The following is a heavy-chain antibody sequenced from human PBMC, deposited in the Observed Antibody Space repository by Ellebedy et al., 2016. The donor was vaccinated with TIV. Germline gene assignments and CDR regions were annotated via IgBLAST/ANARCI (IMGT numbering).Heavy chain of an antibody. CDR3: ARDPQWELRGGWFDP. V-gene: IGHV4-4*07. D-gene: IGHD1-26*01. Sequence: MPSETLSLTCTVSGGSISSYYWSWIRQPAGKGLEWVGHIYTSESIIYNPSLKSRVTMSVDTSKNQFSLKLTSVTAADTAVYYCARDPQWELRGGWFDPWGQGILVTVSS. CDR2: IYTSESI. CDR1: GGSISSYY. J-gene: IGHJ5*02.